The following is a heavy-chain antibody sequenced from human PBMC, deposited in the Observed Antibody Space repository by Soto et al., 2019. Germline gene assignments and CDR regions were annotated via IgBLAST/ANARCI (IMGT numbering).Heavy chain of an antibody. J-gene: IGHJ4*02. CDR2: IYYSGST. CDR1: GGSISSGGYY. V-gene: IGHV4-30-4*02. CDR3: ARAPRGNYGYPSYFDY. D-gene: IGHD3-10*01. Sequence: PSETLSLTCAVSGGSISSGGYYWSWIRQPPGKGLEWIGYIYYSGSTYYNPSLKSRVTISVDTSKNQFSLKLSSVTAADTAVYYCARAPRGNYGYPSYFDYWGQGTLVTVSS.